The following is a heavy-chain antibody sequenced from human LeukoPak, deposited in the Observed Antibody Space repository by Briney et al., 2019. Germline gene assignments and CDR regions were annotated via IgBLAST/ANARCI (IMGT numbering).Heavy chain of an antibody. CDR3: AKVGSSWYTGTIDY. V-gene: IGHV3-23*01. Sequence: GGSLRLSCAASGFTFGRHAMSWVRQAPGKGLEWVSAMSGSGGSTYYADSVKGRITISRDNSKNTLYLQMNSLRAEDTAVYYCAKVGSSWYTGTIDYWGQGTLVTVSS. CDR1: GFTFGRHA. J-gene: IGHJ4*02. CDR2: MSGSGGST. D-gene: IGHD6-13*01.